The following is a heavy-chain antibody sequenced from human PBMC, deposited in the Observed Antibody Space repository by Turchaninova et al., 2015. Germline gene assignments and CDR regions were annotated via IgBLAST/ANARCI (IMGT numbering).Heavy chain of an antibody. Sequence: QPQLVESGGGVVQPGRSLRLSCAVSGFPLRSYGINWVSQTPGKGLEWVDRTRPDGSNGHYADSVKGRLTVXRDXSKNTXXLQXXXLRAYDTAXXYCARDGSGXCPDSXGQGTXVTVSS. D-gene: IGHD6-19*01. CDR3: ARDGSGXCPDS. V-gene: IGHV3-33*01. J-gene: IGHJ4*02. CDR2: TRPDGSNG. CDR1: GFPLRSYG.